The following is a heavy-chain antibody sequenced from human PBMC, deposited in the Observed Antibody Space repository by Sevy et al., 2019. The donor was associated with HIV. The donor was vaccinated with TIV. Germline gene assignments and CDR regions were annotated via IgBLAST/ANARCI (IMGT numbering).Heavy chain of an antibody. V-gene: IGHV1-69*13. Sequence: ASVKVSCKASRGTFYRYAFSWVRQAPGQGLEWMGGVMPMFGTANYAPSFLGRVTLTADESTSTAYLDLSSLRSDDTAMYYSASVPTSMPYYFDYWGQGTLVTVSS. CDR2: VMPMFGTA. J-gene: IGHJ4*02. D-gene: IGHD2-2*01. CDR3: ASVPTSMPYYFDY. CDR1: RGTFYRYA.